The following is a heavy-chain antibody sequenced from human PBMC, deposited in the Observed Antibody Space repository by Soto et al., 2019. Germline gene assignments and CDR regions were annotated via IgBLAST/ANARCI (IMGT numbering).Heavy chain of an antibody. V-gene: IGHV1-24*01. J-gene: IGHJ6*02. CDR2: FDPEGGEA. CDR3: ARTHGSSWSPHYYYYGMDV. CDR1: GHTLTEFS. Sequence: ASVKVSCKISGHTLTEFSTHWVRQTPGKGLEWMGGFDPEGGEAIYAQKWHGRVTVTEDTVTDAAYMELSGLKSDDTAVYYCARTHGSSWSPHYYYYGMDVWGQGTTVTVSS. D-gene: IGHD6-13*01.